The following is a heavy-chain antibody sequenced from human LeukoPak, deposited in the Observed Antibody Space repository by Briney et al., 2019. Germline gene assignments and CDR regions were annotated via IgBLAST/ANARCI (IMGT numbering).Heavy chain of an antibody. V-gene: IGHV4-61*01. J-gene: IGHJ4*02. D-gene: IGHD6-6*01. CDR1: GGSVSSGSYY. Sequence: SETLSLTCTVSGGSVSSGSYYWSWIRQPPGKGLEWIGYIYYSGSTYYNPSLKSRVTISVDTSKNQFSLKLSSVTAADTAVYYCARESRAARNPIDYWGQGTLVTVSS. CDR3: ARESRAARNPIDY. CDR2: IYYSGST.